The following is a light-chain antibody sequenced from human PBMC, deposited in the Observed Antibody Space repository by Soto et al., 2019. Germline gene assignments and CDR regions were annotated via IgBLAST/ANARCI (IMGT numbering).Light chain of an antibody. V-gene: IGKV3-11*01. CDR1: QSVSSY. CDR2: DAS. Sequence: EIVLTQSPATLSLSPGERATLSCRASQSVSSYLAWYQQKPGQAPRLLIYDASNRATAIPARFSGSGSGTDFTLTISSLEPEDFDVYYCQQRSNWPLTFGPGTKVEIK. J-gene: IGKJ3*01. CDR3: QQRSNWPLT.